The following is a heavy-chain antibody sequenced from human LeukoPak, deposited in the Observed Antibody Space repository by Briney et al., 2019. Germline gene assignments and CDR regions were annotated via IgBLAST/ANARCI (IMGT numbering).Heavy chain of an antibody. Sequence: ASVKVSCKPCGYTFPYYIHWVRQAPGQGLEWMGWIDPNSGATISAHTFQGRVSMTKDTSFTTVYMELSTLKSDDTAVYYCARDNYGRLDYWGQGSPVTVSS. CDR1: GYTFPYY. CDR3: ARDNYGRLDY. CDR2: IDPNSGAT. J-gene: IGHJ4*02. V-gene: IGHV1-2*02. D-gene: IGHD3-10*01.